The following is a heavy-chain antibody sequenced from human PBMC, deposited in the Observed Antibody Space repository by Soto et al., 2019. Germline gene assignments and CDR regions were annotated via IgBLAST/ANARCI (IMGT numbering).Heavy chain of an antibody. J-gene: IGHJ4*02. CDR2: ISYDGSNK. CDR3: ARPSNMVRGVIGPLGY. D-gene: IGHD3-10*01. Sequence: PGGSLRLSCAASGFTFSSYAMHWVRQAPGKGLEWVAVISYDGSNKYYADSVKGRFTISRDNSKNTLYLQMNSLRAEDTAVYYCARPSNMVRGVIGPLGYWCQGTLVTASS. CDR1: GFTFSSYA. V-gene: IGHV3-30-3*01.